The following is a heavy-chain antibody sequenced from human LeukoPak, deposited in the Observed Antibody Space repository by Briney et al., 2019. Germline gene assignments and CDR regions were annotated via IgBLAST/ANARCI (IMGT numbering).Heavy chain of an antibody. V-gene: IGHV3-53*01. CDR1: GFTVSSNY. CDR2: IYSGGST. Sequence: PGGSLRLSCAASGFTVSSNYMSWVRQAPGKGLEWVSVIYSGGSTYSADSVKGRFTISRDNSKNTLYLQMNSLRAEDTAVYYCARGSKDYYDREAYFDYWGQGTLVTVSS. CDR3: ARGSKDYYDREAYFDY. J-gene: IGHJ4*02. D-gene: IGHD3-22*01.